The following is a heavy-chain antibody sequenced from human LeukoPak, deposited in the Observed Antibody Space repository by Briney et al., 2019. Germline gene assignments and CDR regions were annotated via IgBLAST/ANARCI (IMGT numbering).Heavy chain of an antibody. CDR3: AKSGDCSSTSCYDDY. CDR2: ISDDGGSS. J-gene: IGHJ4*02. CDR1: GFTFSSYA. V-gene: IGHV3-23*01. Sequence: PGGSLRLSCAASGFTFSSYAMRWVRQAPGKGLEWVSTISDDGGSSYYADSVKGRFTISRDNSKNTLYLQMNSLRVEDTAVYYCAKSGDCSSTSCYDDYWGQGTLVTVSS. D-gene: IGHD2-2*01.